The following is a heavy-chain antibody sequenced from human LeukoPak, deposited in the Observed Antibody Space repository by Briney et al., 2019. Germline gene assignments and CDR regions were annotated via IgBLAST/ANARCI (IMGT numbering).Heavy chain of an antibody. Sequence: ASVKVSCKASGGTFSSYAISWVRQAPGQGLEWMGRIIPILGIANYAQKFQGRVTITADKSTSTAYMELSSLRSEDTAVYYGARGPGNSNFDYWGQGTLVTVSS. CDR2: IIPILGIA. CDR3: ARGPGNSNFDY. CDR1: GGTFSSYA. V-gene: IGHV1-69*04. D-gene: IGHD2-21*01. J-gene: IGHJ4*02.